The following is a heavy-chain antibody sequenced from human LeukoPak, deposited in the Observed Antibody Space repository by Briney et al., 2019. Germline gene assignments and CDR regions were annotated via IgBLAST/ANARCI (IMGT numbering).Heavy chain of an antibody. J-gene: IGHJ6*03. CDR3: ARDAKRDIVATGAPHYMDV. Sequence: GASVKVSCKASGYTFTSYDINWVRQATGQGLEWMGWMNPNSGNTGYAQKFQGRVTMTRNTSISTAYMELSSLRSEDTAVYYCARDAKRDIVATGAPHYMDVWGKGTTVTVSS. D-gene: IGHD5-12*01. CDR2: MNPNSGNT. V-gene: IGHV1-8*01. CDR1: GYTFTSYD.